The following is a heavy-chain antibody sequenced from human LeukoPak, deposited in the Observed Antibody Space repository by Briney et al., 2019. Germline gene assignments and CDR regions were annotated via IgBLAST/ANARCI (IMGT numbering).Heavy chain of an antibody. V-gene: IGHV4-59*11. CDR2: VSFSGTT. D-gene: IGHD1-26*01. J-gene: IGHJ6*02. CDR1: GGPITTHY. Sequence: SETLSLTCTVSGGPITTHYWSWIRQPPGKGLEWIGYVSFSGTTKYSPSLNNRVTISRDTSQNQFFLRLNSVTAADTAVYFCARSRVSGSYLDYHSGMDVWGQGTTVIVSS. CDR3: ARSRVSGSYLDYHSGMDV.